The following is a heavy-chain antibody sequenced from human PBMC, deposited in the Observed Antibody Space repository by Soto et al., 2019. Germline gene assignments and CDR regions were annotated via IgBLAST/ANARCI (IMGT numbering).Heavy chain of an antibody. CDR1: GFTFSSYG. CDR3: AKDRSIYAAAGRYGMDV. D-gene: IGHD6-13*01. Sequence: QVQLVESGGGVVQPGRSLRLSCAASGFTFSSYGMHWVRQAPGKGLEWVAVISYDGSNKYYADSVKGRFTISRDNSKNMXYLQMNSLRAEDTAVYYCAKDRSIYAAAGRYGMDVWGQGTTVTVSS. J-gene: IGHJ6*02. CDR2: ISYDGSNK. V-gene: IGHV3-30*18.